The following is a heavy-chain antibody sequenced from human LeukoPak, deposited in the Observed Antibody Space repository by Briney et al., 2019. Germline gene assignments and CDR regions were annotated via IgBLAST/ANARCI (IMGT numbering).Heavy chain of an antibody. Sequence: PGGSLRLSCAASGFTVSSNYISWVRQAPGKGLEWVSVIYSGGSTYYADSVKGRFTISRDNSKNTLYLQMNSLRAEDTAVYYCARDAAAVKDAFDIWGQGTMVTVSS. V-gene: IGHV3-53*01. D-gene: IGHD6-13*01. CDR2: IYSGGST. CDR3: ARDAAAVKDAFDI. CDR1: GFTVSSNY. J-gene: IGHJ3*02.